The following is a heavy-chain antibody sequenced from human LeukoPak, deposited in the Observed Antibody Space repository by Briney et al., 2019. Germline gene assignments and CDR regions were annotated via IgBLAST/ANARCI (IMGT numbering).Heavy chain of an antibody. Sequence: GGSLRLSCAASGFTFSNYIMHWVRQAPGKGLDWVAVILENGSNQYYADSVKGRFTISRDNSKNTLYLQRSSLRDEDTALYYCAIHGGGTIRIEAFDVWGQGTMVTISS. CDR1: GFTFSNYI. D-gene: IGHD3-3*01. V-gene: IGHV3-30*04. CDR2: ILENGSNQ. J-gene: IGHJ3*01. CDR3: AIHGGGTIRIEAFDV.